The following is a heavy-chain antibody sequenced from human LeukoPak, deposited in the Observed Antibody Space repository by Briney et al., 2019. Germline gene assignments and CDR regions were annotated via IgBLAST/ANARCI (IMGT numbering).Heavy chain of an antibody. Sequence: GESLKISCKGSGYTFTNYWIGWVRQMPGKGLECMGIIYPGDSNTKYSPSFQGLVTISADKSISTAYLQWSSLKASDTSIYYCARQYCTSTTCYHREFDFWGQGTLVTVSS. CDR2: IYPGDSNT. CDR1: GYTFTNYW. CDR3: ARQYCTSTTCYHREFDF. D-gene: IGHD2-2*01. V-gene: IGHV5-51*01. J-gene: IGHJ4*02.